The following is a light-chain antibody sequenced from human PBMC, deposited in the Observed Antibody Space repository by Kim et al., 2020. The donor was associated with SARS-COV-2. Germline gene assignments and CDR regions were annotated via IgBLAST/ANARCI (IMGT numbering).Light chain of an antibody. V-gene: IGLV3-1*01. CDR2: QDT. CDR1: NLGHKY. CDR3: QAWDSGTAV. J-gene: IGLJ3*02. Sequence: SYELTQPPSVSVSPGRTAIITCSGDNLGHKYACWYQQKPGQSPVLVMYQDTKRPSGIPERFSGSNSGNTATLTISGTQAMDEADYYCQAWDSGTAVFGGG.